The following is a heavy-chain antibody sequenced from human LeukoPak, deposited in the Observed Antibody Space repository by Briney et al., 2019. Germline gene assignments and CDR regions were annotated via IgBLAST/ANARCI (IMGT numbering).Heavy chain of an antibody. V-gene: IGHV4-38-2*01. CDR2: IYHSGST. Sequence: SETLSLTCAVSGYSISSGYYWGWIRQPPGKGLEWMGSIYHSGSTYYNPSLKSRVTISVDTSKNQFSLKLSSVTAADTAMYYCARRVNNGYYPDFWGQGTLVTVSS. J-gene: IGHJ4*02. CDR3: ARRVNNGYYPDF. D-gene: IGHD3-3*01. CDR1: GYSISSGYY.